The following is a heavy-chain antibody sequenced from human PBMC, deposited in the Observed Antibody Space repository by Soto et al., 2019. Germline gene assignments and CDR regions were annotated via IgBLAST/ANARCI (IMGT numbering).Heavy chain of an antibody. CDR1: GFTFSNYW. V-gene: IGHV3-74*01. J-gene: IGHJ6*03. CDR2: IKFDGSTT. CDR3: ARGAYHAYYTDF. Sequence: EVQLVESGGGLVQPGGSLRLSCAASGFTFSNYWMHWVRQGPGKGLVWVSRIKFDGSTTTYADSVKGRFTISRDNAENTVYLQMSSLGAEDTAVYYCARGAYHAYYTDFWGKGTTVSVSS. D-gene: IGHD3-16*01.